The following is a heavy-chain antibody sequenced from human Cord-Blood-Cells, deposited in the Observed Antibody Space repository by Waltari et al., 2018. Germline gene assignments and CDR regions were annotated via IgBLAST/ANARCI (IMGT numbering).Heavy chain of an antibody. CDR1: GGPFSSYA. J-gene: IGHJ4*02. CDR2: IIPIFGTA. D-gene: IGHD3-10*01. Sequence: QVQLVQSGAAVTKPGSSVKVSCKASGGPFSSYAITWVRPAPGQGLEWMGAIIPIFGTANYAQKFQGRVTITADESTSTAYMELSSLRSEDTAVYYCAREERGFREKLYYFDYWGQGTLVTVSS. V-gene: IGHV1-69*01. CDR3: AREERGFREKLYYFDY.